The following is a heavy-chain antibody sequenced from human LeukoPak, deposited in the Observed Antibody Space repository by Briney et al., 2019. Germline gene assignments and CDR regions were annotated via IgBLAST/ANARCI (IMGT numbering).Heavy chain of an antibody. D-gene: IGHD2-8*01. J-gene: IGHJ6*03. CDR3: ARLRGYCTNGVCYNYYYYYYMDV. Sequence: GGSLRLSCAASGFTFSSYSMNWVRQAPGKGLEWVANIKQDGSEKYYVDSVKGRFTISRDNAKNSLYLQMNSLRAEDTAVYYCARLRGYCTNGVCYNYYYYYYMDVWGKGTTVTVSS. CDR2: IKQDGSEK. CDR1: GFTFSSYS. V-gene: IGHV3-7*01.